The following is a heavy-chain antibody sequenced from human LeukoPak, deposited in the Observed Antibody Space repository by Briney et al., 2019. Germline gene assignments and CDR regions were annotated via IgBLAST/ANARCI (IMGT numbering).Heavy chain of an antibody. D-gene: IGHD4-17*01. CDR2: LSYDGSNK. CDR1: GLTFSRYA. J-gene: IGHJ3*02. CDR3: ARDEAVMTTVLSDAFDI. V-gene: IGHV3-30-3*01. Sequence: GGSLRLSCAASGLTFSRYAMNWVRQAPGKGLEWVAVLSYDGSNKYYADSVRGRFTISRDNSKNTLYLEMNSLRAEDTAVYYCARDEAVMTTVLSDAFDIWGQGTMVTVSS.